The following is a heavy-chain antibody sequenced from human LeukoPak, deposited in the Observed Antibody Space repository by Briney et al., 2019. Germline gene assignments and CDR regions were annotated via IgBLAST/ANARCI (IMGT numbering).Heavy chain of an antibody. CDR1: GYTFTGYY. CDR2: INPNSGGT. D-gene: IGHD3-3*01. Sequence: GASVKVSCKASGYTFTGYYMHWVRQAPGQGLEWMGWINPNSGGTNYAQKFQGRVTMTRDTSISTAYMELSRLRSDDTAVYYCARDKGVWSGCFDYWGQGTLVTVSS. CDR3: ARDKGVWSGCFDY. V-gene: IGHV1-2*02. J-gene: IGHJ4*02.